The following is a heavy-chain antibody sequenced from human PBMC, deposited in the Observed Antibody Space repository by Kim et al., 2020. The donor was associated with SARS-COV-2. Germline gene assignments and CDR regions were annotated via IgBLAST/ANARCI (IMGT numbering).Heavy chain of an antibody. D-gene: IGHD4-17*01. CDR2: IIPIFGTA. Sequence: SVKVSCKASGGTFSSYAISWVRQAPGQGLEWMGGIIPIFGTANYAQKFQGRVTITADESTSTAYMELSSLRSEDTAVYYCARPPYGGGGGVDWGQGTLVTVSS. CDR1: GGTFSSYA. J-gene: IGHJ4*02. V-gene: IGHV1-69*13. CDR3: ARPPYGGGGGVD.